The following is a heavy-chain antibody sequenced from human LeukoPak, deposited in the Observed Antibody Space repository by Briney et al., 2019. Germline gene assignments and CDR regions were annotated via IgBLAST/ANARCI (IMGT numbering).Heavy chain of an antibody. CDR2: IKQDGSEK. D-gene: IGHD2-2*01. J-gene: IGHJ4*02. Sequence: SGGSLRLSCAASGFTFSSYWMSWVRQAPGKGLEWVANIKQDGSEKYYVDSVKGRFTISRDNAKKSLYLQMNSLRAEDTAVYYCARDQVVPADPLDYWGQGTLVTVSS. V-gene: IGHV3-7*01. CDR3: ARDQVVPADPLDY. CDR1: GFTFSSYW.